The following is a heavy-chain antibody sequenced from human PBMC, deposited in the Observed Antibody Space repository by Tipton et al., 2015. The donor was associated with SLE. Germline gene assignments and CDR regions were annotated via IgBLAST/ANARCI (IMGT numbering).Heavy chain of an antibody. J-gene: IGHJ3*02. D-gene: IGHD1-26*01. Sequence: GSLRLSCAASGFTVSSNYMSWVRQAPGKGLEWVSVIYSGGSTYYADSVKGRFTISRDNSKNTLYLQMNSLRAEDTAAYYCARGGVGADDAFDIWGQGTMVTVSS. CDR2: IYSGGST. CDR3: ARGGVGADDAFDI. V-gene: IGHV3-66*02. CDR1: GFTVSSNY.